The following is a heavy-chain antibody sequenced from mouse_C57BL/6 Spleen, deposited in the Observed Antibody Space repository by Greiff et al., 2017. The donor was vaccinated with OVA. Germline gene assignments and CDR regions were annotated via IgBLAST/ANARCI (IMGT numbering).Heavy chain of an antibody. V-gene: IGHV5-6*01. CDR2: ISSGGSYT. D-gene: IGHD2-4*01. J-gene: IGHJ3*01. Sequence: EVQLVESGGDLVKPGGSLKLSCAASGFTFSSYGMSWVRQTPDKRLEWVATISSGGSYTYYPDSVKGRFTISRENAKNTLYLQMSSLKSEDTAMYYCARQDYDAWFAYWGQGTLVTVSA. CDR3: ARQDYDAWFAY. CDR1: GFTFSSYG.